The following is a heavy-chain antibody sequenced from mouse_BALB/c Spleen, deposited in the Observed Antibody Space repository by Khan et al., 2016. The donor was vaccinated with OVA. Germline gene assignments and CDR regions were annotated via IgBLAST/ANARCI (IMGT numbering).Heavy chain of an antibody. D-gene: IGHD2-1*01. CDR3: TRSQGNYLFAY. J-gene: IGHJ3*01. V-gene: IGHV9-3-1*01. CDR2: INTYTGEP. CDR1: GYTLRDYG. Sequence: QIQLVQSGPDLKKPGETVKISCKASGYTLRDYGMNWVKQAPGKGLKWMGWINTYTGEPTYADDFKGRFAFSLETSASTAYLQIINLKNEDTATXFCTRSQGNYLFAYWGQGTLVTVS.